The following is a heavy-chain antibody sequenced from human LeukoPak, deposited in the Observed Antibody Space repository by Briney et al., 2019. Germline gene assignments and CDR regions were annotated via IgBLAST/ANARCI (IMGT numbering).Heavy chain of an antibody. J-gene: IGHJ4*02. CDR3: AGDLLTEDSYGSGSYLVY. CDR1: GYTFTSYG. Sequence: ASVKVSCKASGYTFTSYGISWVRQAPGQGLEWMGWISAYNGNTNYAQKLQGRVTMTTDTSTSTAYMELRSLRSDDTAVYYCAGDLLTEDSYGSGSYLVYWGQGTLVTVSS. D-gene: IGHD3-10*01. CDR2: ISAYNGNT. V-gene: IGHV1-18*01.